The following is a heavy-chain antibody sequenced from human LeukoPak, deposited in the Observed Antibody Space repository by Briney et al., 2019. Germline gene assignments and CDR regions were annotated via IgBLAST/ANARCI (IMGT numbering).Heavy chain of an antibody. CDR2: ISGSGGST. CDR3: AKARFLEWLLLNY. CDR1: RFTFSSYA. V-gene: IGHV3-23*01. D-gene: IGHD3-3*01. Sequence: GGSLRLSCAASRFTFSSYAMSWVRQAPGKGLEWVSAISGSGGSTYYADSVKGRFTISRDNSKNTLYLQMNSLRAEDTAVYYCAKARFLEWLLLNYWGQGTLVTVSS. J-gene: IGHJ4*02.